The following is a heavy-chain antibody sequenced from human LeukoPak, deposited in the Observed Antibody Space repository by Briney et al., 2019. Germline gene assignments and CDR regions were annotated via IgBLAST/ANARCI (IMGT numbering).Heavy chain of an antibody. J-gene: IGHJ4*02. CDR1: GFTFTSSA. Sequence: SVKVSCKASGFTFTSSAVQWVRQARGQRLEWVGCIVVGSGNTNYAQKFQERVTITRDMSTSTPYMQLSSLRSEDTAVYYCAARNAFGHYILFFDYWGQGTLVTVSS. D-gene: IGHD4-17*01. CDR3: AARNAFGHYILFFDY. V-gene: IGHV1-58*01. CDR2: IVVGSGNT.